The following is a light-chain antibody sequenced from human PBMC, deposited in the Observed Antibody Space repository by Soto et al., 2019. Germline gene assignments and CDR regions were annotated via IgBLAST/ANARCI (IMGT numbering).Light chain of an antibody. CDR1: SRDVGGYIY. CDR3: RSYTTSRSYV. CDR2: DVT. J-gene: IGLJ1*01. V-gene: IGLV2-14*01. Sequence: QSALTQPASVSGSPGQSITISCTGTSRDVGGYIYVSWYQQHPGKAPKLMIYDVTSRPSGVSYRFSGSKSGHTASLTISGLQAEDEADYYCRSYTTSRSYVFGTGTKVTVL.